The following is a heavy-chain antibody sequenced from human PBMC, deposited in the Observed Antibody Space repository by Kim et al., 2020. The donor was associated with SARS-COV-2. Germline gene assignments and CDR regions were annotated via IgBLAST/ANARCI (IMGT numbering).Heavy chain of an antibody. CDR3: ARGGGYSGSYPVFDY. D-gene: IGHD1-26*01. CDR2: ISSSSSTI. Sequence: GGSLRLSCAASGFTFSSYSMNWVRQAPGKGLEWVSYISSSSSTIYYADSVKGRFTISRDNAKNSLYLQMNSLRDEDTAVYYCARGGGYSGSYPVFDYWGQGTLVTVSS. CDR1: GFTFSSYS. J-gene: IGHJ4*02. V-gene: IGHV3-48*02.